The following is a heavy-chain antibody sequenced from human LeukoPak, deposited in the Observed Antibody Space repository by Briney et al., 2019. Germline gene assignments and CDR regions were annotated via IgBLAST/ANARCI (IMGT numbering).Heavy chain of an antibody. CDR1: GGSISSDY. CDR3: ARDLNSSGWYGPRFDP. V-gene: IGHV4-4*07. CDR2: IYTSGST. D-gene: IGHD6-19*01. J-gene: IGHJ5*02. Sequence: PSETLSLTCTVSGGSISSDYWSWIRQPAGKGLEWIGRIYTSGSTNYNPSLKSRVTMSVDTSKNQFSLKLSSVTAADTAVYYCARDLNSSGWYGPRFDPWGQGTLVTVSS.